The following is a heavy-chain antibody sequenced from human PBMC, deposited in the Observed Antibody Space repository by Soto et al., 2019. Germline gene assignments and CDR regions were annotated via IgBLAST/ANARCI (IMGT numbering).Heavy chain of an antibody. CDR3: ARDNEVATIAD. V-gene: IGHV3-33*01. J-gene: IGHJ4*02. D-gene: IGHD5-12*01. CDR1: GFTFSSYG. CDR2: IWYDGSNK. Sequence: QVQLVESGGGVVQPGRSLRLSCAASGFTFSSYGMHWVRQAPGKGLEWVAVIWYDGSNKYYADSVKGRFTISRDNSKNTLYLQMNSLRAEDTAVYYCARDNEVATIADWGQGTLVTVSS.